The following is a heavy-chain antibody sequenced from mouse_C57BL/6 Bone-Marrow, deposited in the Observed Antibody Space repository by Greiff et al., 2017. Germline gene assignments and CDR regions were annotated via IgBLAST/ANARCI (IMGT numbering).Heavy chain of an antibody. CDR2: FHPYNDDT. CDR3: ARAIYDGYYGVAY. D-gene: IGHD2-3*01. CDR1: GYTFTTYP. Sequence: VQLQQSGAELVKPGVSVKMSCKASGYTFTTYPIEWMKQNHGKSLEWIGNFHPYNDDTKYNEKFKGKATLTVEKSSSTVYLELSRLTSDDSAVYYCARAIYDGYYGVAYWGQGTLVTVSA. V-gene: IGHV1-47*01. J-gene: IGHJ3*01.